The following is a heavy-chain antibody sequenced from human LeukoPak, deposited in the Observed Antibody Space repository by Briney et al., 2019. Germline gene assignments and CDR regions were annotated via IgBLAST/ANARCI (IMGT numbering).Heavy chain of an antibody. D-gene: IGHD6-19*01. J-gene: IGHJ6*03. V-gene: IGHV1-2*02. CDR3: ARDYRGGGSNYYMDV. CDR2: INSNSGGT. CDR1: GYTFTGYY. Sequence: ASVKVSCKASGYTFTGYYMHWVRQAPGQGLEWMGWINSNSGGTNYAQKFQGRVTMTRDSSISTAYMELSRLRSDDTAVYYCARDYRGGGSNYYMDVWGKGTTVTVSS.